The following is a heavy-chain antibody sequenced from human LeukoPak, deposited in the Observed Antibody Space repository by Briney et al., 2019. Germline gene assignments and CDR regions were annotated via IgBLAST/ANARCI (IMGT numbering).Heavy chain of an antibody. CDR2: INPSGGST. V-gene: IGHV1-46*01. D-gene: IGHD3-9*01. J-gene: IGHJ4*02. CDR1: GYTFTSYH. CDR3: ARDLRHLKYYDIFTGFDY. Sequence: ASVKVSCKASGYTFTSYHMHWVRQAPGQGLEWMGIINPSGGSTNYAQRFRGRVTMTRDMSTGTVYMELSSLRSEDTALYRCARDLRHLKYYDIFTGFDYWGQGTLVTVSS.